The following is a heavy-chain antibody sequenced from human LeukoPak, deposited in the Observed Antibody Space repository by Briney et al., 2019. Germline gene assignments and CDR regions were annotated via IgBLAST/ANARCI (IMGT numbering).Heavy chain of an antibody. J-gene: IGHJ3*02. CDR3: AKGPTTIDAFDI. CDR1: GFTFSSYA. D-gene: IGHD4-17*01. V-gene: IGHV3-23*01. Sequence: GGSLRLSCAASGFTFSSYAMSWVRQAPGKGLEWVSPIRGSGGSTYYADSVKGRFTISRDNSKNTLYLQMNSLRVEDTAVYFCAKGPTTIDAFDIWGQGTMVTVSS. CDR2: IRGSGGST.